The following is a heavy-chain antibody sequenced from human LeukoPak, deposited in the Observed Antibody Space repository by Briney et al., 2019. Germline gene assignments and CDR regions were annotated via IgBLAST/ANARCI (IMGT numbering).Heavy chain of an antibody. CDR3: AVSFDY. CDR1: GFTFRSYA. J-gene: IGHJ4*02. CDR2: ISGSGDST. D-gene: IGHD5/OR15-5a*01. V-gene: IGHV3-23*01. Sequence: GGSLRLSCAASGFTFRSYAMSWVRQAPGKGLEWVSGISGSGDSTYYADSVKGRFTISRDNAKNSLYLQMNSLRAEDTAVYYCAVSFDYWGQGTLVTVSS.